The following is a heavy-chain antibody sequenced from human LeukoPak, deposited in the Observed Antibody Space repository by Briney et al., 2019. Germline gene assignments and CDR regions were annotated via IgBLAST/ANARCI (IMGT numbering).Heavy chain of an antibody. Sequence: PSETLSLTCTVSGVSISSSNSYWGWNPQPPGKGLVWFVCIYYSRNTYYNASLKSRVTISIDTSKNQFSLKLTSVTAADTAVYYCARDSVRDGGYRSDYGGQGTLVSVS. CDR3: ARDSVRDGGYRSDY. D-gene: IGHD5-12*01. CDR2: IYYSRNT. V-gene: IGHV4-39*01. J-gene: IGHJ4*02. CDR1: GVSISSSNSY.